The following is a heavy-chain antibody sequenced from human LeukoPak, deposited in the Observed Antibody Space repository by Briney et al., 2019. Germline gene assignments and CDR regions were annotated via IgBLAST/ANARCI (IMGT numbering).Heavy chain of an antibody. V-gene: IGHV3-74*01. CDR1: GFTFTSYW. J-gene: IGHJ4*02. CDR2: INSDGRST. CDR3: AKGGVGDLPPYYFDY. D-gene: IGHD3-10*01. Sequence: GGSLRLSCAASGFTFTSYWMHWVRQAPGKGLVWVSRINSDGRSTSYADSAKGRFTISRDNAKNTPYLQMNSLRAEDTAVYHCAKGGVGDLPPYYFDYWGQGALVTASS.